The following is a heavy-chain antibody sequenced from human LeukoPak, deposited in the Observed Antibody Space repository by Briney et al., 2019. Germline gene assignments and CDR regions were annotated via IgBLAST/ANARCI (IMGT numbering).Heavy chain of an antibody. CDR1: GFTFSSYW. V-gene: IGHV3-7*05. CDR3: AREGNTVVTVDY. D-gene: IGHD4-23*01. CDR2: IKQDGSEK. J-gene: IGHJ4*02. Sequence: GGSLRLSCAASGFTFSSYWMTWVRQAPGKGLDWVANIKQDGSEKYYVDSVKGRFTISRDNAKSSLFLQIISLRAEDTAVYYCAREGNTVVTVDYWGQGTLVTVSS.